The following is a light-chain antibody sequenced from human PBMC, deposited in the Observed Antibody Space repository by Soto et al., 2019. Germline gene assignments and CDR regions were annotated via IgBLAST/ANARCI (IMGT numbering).Light chain of an antibody. CDR2: EVS. CDR3: SSYAGSMNVI. V-gene: IGLV2-8*01. CDR1: SSDVGGHNH. Sequence: QSALTQPPSASGSPGQSVTISCTGSSSDVGGHNHVSWYQQHPGKAPKPMIYEVSKRPSGVPDRFSGSKSVNTASLTVSGLQAEDEADYYCSSYAGSMNVIFGGGTKLTVL. J-gene: IGLJ2*01.